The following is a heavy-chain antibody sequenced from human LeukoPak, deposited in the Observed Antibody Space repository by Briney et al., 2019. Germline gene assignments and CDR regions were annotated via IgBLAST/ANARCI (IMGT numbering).Heavy chain of an antibody. CDR1: GFPLSNFR. Sequence: GGSLRLSCAASGFPLSNFRVHCVREAPGKGLEGVAIIKRDGTQKHYVDSLKGRFTISRDNAKTSLYLQMNSLRAEDTPAYYCARDPTVTNVHDAFHMWGQGTMVRVSS. V-gene: IGHV3-7*05. CDR2: IKRDGTQK. CDR3: ARDPTVTNVHDAFHM. J-gene: IGHJ3*02. D-gene: IGHD4-17*01.